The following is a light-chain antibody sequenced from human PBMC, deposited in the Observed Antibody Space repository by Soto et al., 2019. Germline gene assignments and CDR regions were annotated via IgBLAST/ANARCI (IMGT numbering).Light chain of an antibody. J-gene: IGKJ1*01. V-gene: IGKV3-20*01. CDR3: QQYGSSPQT. CDR1: QSVSSY. Sequence: EVVLTQSPVTLSLSPGERATLSCRSSQSVSSYLAWYQQKPGQAPRLLIYGAYTRVTGIPDRFSGSGSGTDFTLTISRLEPEDFAVYYCQQYGSSPQTFGQGTKVDIK. CDR2: GAY.